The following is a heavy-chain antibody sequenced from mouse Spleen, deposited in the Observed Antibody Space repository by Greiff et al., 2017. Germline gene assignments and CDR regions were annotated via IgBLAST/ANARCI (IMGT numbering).Heavy chain of an antibody. CDR3: ARHPDSSGYRMDY. V-gene: IGHV5-6*01. CDR2: ISSGGSYT. D-gene: IGHD3-2*01. CDR1: GFTFSSYG. Sequence: EVQLVESGGDLVKPGGSLKLSCAASGFTFSSYGMSWVRQTPDKRLEWVATISSGGSYTYYPDSVKGRFTISRDNAKNTLYLQMSSLKSEDTAMYYCARHPDSSGYRMDYWGQGTSVTVSS. J-gene: IGHJ4*01.